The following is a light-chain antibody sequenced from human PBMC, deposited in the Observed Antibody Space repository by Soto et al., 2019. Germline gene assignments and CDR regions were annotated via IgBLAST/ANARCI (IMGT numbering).Light chain of an antibody. V-gene: IGKV3-20*01. CDR2: GTS. J-gene: IGKJ4*01. CDR3: QQYGDSPLT. Sequence: EIVLTQSPGTLSLSPGERATLSCRASQSVSSNFLAWYQEKPGQAPRLLIYGTSSRPPKVPDRFSGSGSGTDFTLNISRLEPDDFAVYYCQQYGDSPLTFGGGTKVDIK. CDR1: QSVSSNF.